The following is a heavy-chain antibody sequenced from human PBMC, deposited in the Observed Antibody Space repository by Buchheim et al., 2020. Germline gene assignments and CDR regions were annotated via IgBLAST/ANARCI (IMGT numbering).Heavy chain of an antibody. Sequence: QVQLVESGGGVVQPGRPLRLSCAASGFTFSSYGMHWVRQAPGKGLEWVAVIWYDGSNKYYADSVKGRFTISRDNSKNTLYLQMSSLRAEDTAVYYCAKDGLVGGVSVSYYYMDVWGKGTT. D-gene: IGHD3-16*01. V-gene: IGHV3-33*06. CDR3: AKDGLVGGVSVSYYYMDV. CDR1: GFTFSSYG. CDR2: IWYDGSNK. J-gene: IGHJ6*03.